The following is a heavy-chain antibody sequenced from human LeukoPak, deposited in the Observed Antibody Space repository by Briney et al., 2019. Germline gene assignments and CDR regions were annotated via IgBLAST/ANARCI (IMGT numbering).Heavy chain of an antibody. CDR1: GYTFTGYY. D-gene: IGHD4-17*01. CDR3: ARRGTVTRGAYYYYGMDV. Sequence: ASVKVSCKASGYTFTGYYMHWVRQAPGQGLEWMGGINPNSGGTNYAQKFQGRVTMTRDTSISTAYMELSRLRSDDTAVYYCARRGTVTRGAYYYYGMDVWGQGTTVTVSS. V-gene: IGHV1-2*02. J-gene: IGHJ6*02. CDR2: INPNSGGT.